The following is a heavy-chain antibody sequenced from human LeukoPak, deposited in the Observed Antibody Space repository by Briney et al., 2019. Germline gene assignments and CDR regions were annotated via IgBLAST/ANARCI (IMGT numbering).Heavy chain of an antibody. J-gene: IGHJ5*02. D-gene: IGHD3-3*01. Sequence: SVKASCKASGGTFSSYAISWVRQAPGQGLEWMGGIIPIFGTANYAQKFQGRVTITADESTSTAYMELSSLRSEDTAVYYCARDPGDYDFWSAEPLNWFDPWGQGTLVTVSS. CDR2: IIPIFGTA. V-gene: IGHV1-69*01. CDR1: GGTFSSYA. CDR3: ARDPGDYDFWSAEPLNWFDP.